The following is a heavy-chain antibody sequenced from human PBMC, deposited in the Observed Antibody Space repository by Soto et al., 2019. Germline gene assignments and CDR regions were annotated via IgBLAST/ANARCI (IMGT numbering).Heavy chain of an antibody. CDR2: TDYSGNT. CDR3: AKNTEGCSGGSCYAVAVGMDV. V-gene: IGHV4-59*08. Sequence: SETLSLTCTVSSDSISSYYWIWIRQSPGKGLEWIGYTDYSGNTNYNPSLKSRVTISGDTSKNQFSLRLSSVTAADTAVYYCAKNTEGCSGGSCYAVAVGMDVWGQGTTVTVSS. J-gene: IGHJ6*02. D-gene: IGHD2-15*01. CDR1: SDSISSYY.